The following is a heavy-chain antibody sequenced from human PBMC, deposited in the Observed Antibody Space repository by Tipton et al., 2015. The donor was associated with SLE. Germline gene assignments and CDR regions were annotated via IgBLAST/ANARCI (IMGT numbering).Heavy chain of an antibody. CDR2: VHYIESS. V-gene: IGHV4-59*12. CDR3: ARDDGSGYFPPVGYFHH. CDR1: GDSISASY. D-gene: IGHD3-22*01. Sequence: TLSLTCTVSGDSISASYWSWIRQPPGKGLEWIGNVHYIESSKYNPSLKSRVSISVDTSKNQFSLKVNSVTAADTAMYYCARDDGSGYFPPVGYFHHWGQGTLVTVSS. J-gene: IGHJ1*01.